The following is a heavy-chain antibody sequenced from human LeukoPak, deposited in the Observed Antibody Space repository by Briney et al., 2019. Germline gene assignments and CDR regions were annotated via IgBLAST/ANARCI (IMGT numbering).Heavy chain of an antibody. CDR2: IYYSGST. Sequence: MPSETLSLTCTVSGGSISSSSYYWGWIRQPPGKGLEWIGSIYYSGSTYYNPSLKSRVTISVDTSKKQFSLKLSSVTAADTAVYYCARQDVLRFLEWPNTAVNDAFDIWGQGTKVTVSS. CDR3: ARQDVLRFLEWPNTAVNDAFDI. CDR1: GGSISSSSYY. V-gene: IGHV4-39*01. J-gene: IGHJ3*02. D-gene: IGHD3-3*01.